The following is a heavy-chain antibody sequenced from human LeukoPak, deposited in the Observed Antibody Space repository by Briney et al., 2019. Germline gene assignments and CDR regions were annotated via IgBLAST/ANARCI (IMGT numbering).Heavy chain of an antibody. CDR1: GFSFSSSA. Sequence: GGSLRLSCAASGFSFSSSAMSWVRQAPGKGLEWVLGISGTGGSTSYADSVKGRFTISRDNSKNTLYLQMNSLRAEDTAVYYCAKDVRAATLAVFDCWGQGTLVTVSS. D-gene: IGHD2-2*01. CDR3: AKDVRAATLAVFDC. J-gene: IGHJ4*02. CDR2: ISGTGGST. V-gene: IGHV3-23*01.